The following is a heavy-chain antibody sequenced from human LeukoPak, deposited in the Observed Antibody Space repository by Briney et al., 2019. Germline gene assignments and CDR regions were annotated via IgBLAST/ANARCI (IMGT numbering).Heavy chain of an antibody. CDR3: ARRNWNYWYFDL. CDR1: GGSISNYY. D-gene: IGHD1-20*01. CDR2: IYSSGST. J-gene: IGHJ2*01. V-gene: IGHV4-4*07. Sequence: PSETLSLTCTVSGGSISNYYWSWIRQPAGKGLEWIGRIYSSGSTNYNPPLNSRVTMSVDTSTNRFSLKLSSVTAADTAVYYCARRNWNYWYFDLWGRGTLVTVSS.